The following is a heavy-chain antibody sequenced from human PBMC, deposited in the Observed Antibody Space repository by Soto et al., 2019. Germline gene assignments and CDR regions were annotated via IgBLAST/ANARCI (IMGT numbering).Heavy chain of an antibody. CDR3: ARGIVVVVAATDYYGMDV. V-gene: IGHV3-30-3*01. J-gene: IGHJ6*02. CDR2: ISYDGSNK. D-gene: IGHD2-15*01. CDR1: GFTFSSYA. Sequence: SCAASGFTFSSYAMHWVRQAPGKGLEWVAVISYDGSNKYYADSVKGRFTISRDNSKNTLYLQMNSLRAEDTAVYYCARGIVVVVAATDYYGMDVWGQGTTVTVSS.